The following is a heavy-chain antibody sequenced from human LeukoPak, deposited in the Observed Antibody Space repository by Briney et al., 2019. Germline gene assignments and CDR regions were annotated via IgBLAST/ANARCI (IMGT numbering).Heavy chain of an antibody. V-gene: IGHV1-3*01. CDR2: INAGNGNT. Sequence: ASVKVSCKASGYTFTSYAMHWVRQAPGQRLEWMGWINAGNGNTKYSQKFQGRVTITRDTSASTAYMELSSLRSEDTAVYYCARTYYDFWSGPGKLVNWFDPWGRGTLVTVSS. D-gene: IGHD3-3*01. CDR1: GYTFTSYA. CDR3: ARTYYDFWSGPGKLVNWFDP. J-gene: IGHJ5*02.